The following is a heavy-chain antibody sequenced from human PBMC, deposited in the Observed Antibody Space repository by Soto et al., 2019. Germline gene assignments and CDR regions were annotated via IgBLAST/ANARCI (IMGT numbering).Heavy chain of an antibody. J-gene: IGHJ5*02. CDR3: AHSPASLWSQLGFVP. D-gene: IGHD5-18*01. Sequence: QITLKESGPTLVKPTQTLTLTCTFSGFSLSTSGVGVGWISQPPGKAMEWLALIYCDDDKRYSPSLKSRLTITKDTYKTQVVLTMTNMDPVDTDTYSCAHSPASLWSQLGFVPWGQGTLVTVSA. V-gene: IGHV2-5*02. CDR1: GFSLSTSGVG. CDR2: IYCDDDK.